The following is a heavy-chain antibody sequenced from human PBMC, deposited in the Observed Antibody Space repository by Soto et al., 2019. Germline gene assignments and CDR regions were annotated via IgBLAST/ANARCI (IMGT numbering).Heavy chain of an antibody. V-gene: IGHV1-8*01. CDR1: GYTFTSYN. CDR2: STSNSGNS. J-gene: IGHJ6*01. Sequence: ASLKVSCKASGYTFTSYNINWVRQAPGPGLEWVAGSTSNSGNSDYAQTFQGRLTVTRDPSISTAYMELSSLRSDDTALYYWVFLRIFDHGGTQTQLSVSSGM. CDR3: VFLRIFDHGGTQTQLSVSSGM. D-gene: IGHD2-15*01.